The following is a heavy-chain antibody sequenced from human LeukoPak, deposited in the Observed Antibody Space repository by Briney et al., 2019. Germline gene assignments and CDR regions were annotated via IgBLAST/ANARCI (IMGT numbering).Heavy chain of an antibody. CDR2: IYYSGST. CDR3: ARGGADYYDSSGYYYEVYYMDV. J-gene: IGHJ6*03. Sequence: SETLSLTCTVSGGSISSYYWSWIRQPPGKGLEWIGYIYYSGSTNYNPSLKSRVTISVDTSKNQFSLKLSSVTAADTAVYYCARGGADYYDSSGYYYEVYYMDVWGKGTTVTVSS. CDR1: GGSISSYY. V-gene: IGHV4-59*01. D-gene: IGHD3-22*01.